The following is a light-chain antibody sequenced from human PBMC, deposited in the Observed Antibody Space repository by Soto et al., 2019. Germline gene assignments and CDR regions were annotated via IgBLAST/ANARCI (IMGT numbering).Light chain of an antibody. V-gene: IGKV3-20*01. CDR3: KRYGASTT. CDR2: GAS. Sequence: EIVLTQSPGTLSLSPGERATLSCRASQSVPHSYLAWYRQKPGQAPRLLIYGASIRATGIPGRFSGSGSGTDFPLTITRLEPEDFAVYYCKRYGASTTLGQGTKVEIK. CDR1: QSVPHSY. J-gene: IGKJ1*01.